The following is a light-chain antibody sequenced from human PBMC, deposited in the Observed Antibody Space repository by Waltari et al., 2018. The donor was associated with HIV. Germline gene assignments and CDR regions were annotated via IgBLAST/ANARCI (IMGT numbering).Light chain of an antibody. V-gene: IGLV3-25*03. CDR3: QSTNVVRV. J-gene: IGLJ3*02. CDR2: KDT. Sequence: SFELTQPPSVSVSPGQTARITCPGDALSKQLTFWYQKKPAQAPVLVIYKDTERPSGIPERFSGSTSGTTATLTISGVQAEDEADYYCQSTNVVRVFGGGTKLTVL. CDR1: ALSKQL.